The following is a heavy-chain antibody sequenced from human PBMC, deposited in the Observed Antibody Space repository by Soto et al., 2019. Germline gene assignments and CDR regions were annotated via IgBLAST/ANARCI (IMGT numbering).Heavy chain of an antibody. CDR1: GFTFSSFA. Sequence: GALRLSCAASGFTFSSFALSWVRQAPGKGLEWVSAISGSGDGTDYAASVKGRFTISRDNSKNTLYLQMNSLRAEDTAVYYCAGPGYSSQDYWGQGALVTVSS. V-gene: IGHV3-23*01. CDR3: AGPGYSSQDY. CDR2: ISGSGDGT. J-gene: IGHJ4*02. D-gene: IGHD5-18*01.